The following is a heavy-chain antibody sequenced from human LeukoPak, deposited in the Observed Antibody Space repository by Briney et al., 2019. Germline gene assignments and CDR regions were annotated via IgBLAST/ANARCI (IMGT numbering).Heavy chain of an antibody. D-gene: IGHD4-23*01. CDR3: AYPYGGKYWFDP. CDR1: GGTFSSYA. Sequence: GSSVKVSCKASGGTFSSYAISWVRQAPGQGLEWMGGIIPIFGTTNYAQNFQGRVTITADESTSTAYMELSSLRSEDTAIYYCAYPYGGKYWFDPWGQGTLVTVSS. J-gene: IGHJ5*02. CDR2: IIPIFGTT. V-gene: IGHV1-69*01.